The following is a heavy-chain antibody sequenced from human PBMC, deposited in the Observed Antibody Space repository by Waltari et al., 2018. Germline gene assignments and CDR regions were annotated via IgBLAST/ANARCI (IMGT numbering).Heavy chain of an antibody. J-gene: IGHJ5*02. V-gene: IGHV3-74*01. CDR2: SNRDGSNT. D-gene: IGHD6-13*01. CDR1: GFTFTSHW. Sequence: EVQLVESGGNLVQPGGSLRLSCAASGFTFTSHWMHWVRQAPGKGLVWCSRSNRDGSNTRYADSVKGRFTISRDNAKNTLYLEMNSLRAEDTAVYFCAGGPQSGASSAWYGWFDPWGQGTLVTVSS. CDR3: AGGPQSGASSAWYGWFDP.